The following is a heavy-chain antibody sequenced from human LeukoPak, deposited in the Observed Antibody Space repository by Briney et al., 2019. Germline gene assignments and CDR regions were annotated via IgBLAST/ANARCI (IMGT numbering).Heavy chain of an antibody. CDR2: IYYTGST. Sequence: SETLSLTCPVSGASISGYYWSWIRQPPGKGLEWFGHIYYTGSTTYNPSLKSRVTISVDTSNNHFSLNLSSVTAADTAVYYCARCLSRCNNGFDIWGHGTMVTVS. CDR1: GASISGYY. V-gene: IGHV4-59*01. D-gene: IGHD2/OR15-2a*01. J-gene: IGHJ3*02. CDR3: ARCLSRCNNGFDI.